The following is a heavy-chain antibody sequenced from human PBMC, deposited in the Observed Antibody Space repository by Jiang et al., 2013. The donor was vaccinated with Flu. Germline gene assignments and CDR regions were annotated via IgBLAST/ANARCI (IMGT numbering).Heavy chain of an antibody. J-gene: IGHJ4*02. CDR1: GYTFTSYD. CDR2: MNPNSGNT. D-gene: IGHD3-22*01. V-gene: IGHV1-8*01. Sequence: VQLVESGAEVKKPGASVKVSCKASGYTFTSYDINWVRQATGQGLEWMGWMNPNSGNTGYAQKFQGRVTMTRNTSISTAYMELSSLRSEDTAVYYCARGGDSSGYYYVEFDYWGQGTLVTVSS. CDR3: ARGGDSSGYYYVEFDY.